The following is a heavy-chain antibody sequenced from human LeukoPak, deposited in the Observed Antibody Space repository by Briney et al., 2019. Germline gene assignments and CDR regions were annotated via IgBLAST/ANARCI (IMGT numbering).Heavy chain of an antibody. CDR3: ARSPPQNEGDWFDF. D-gene: IGHD1-1*01. CDR2: LNADTGNT. J-gene: IGHJ5*01. V-gene: IGHV1-8*01. CDR1: GNTFTNYD. Sequence: GASVKVSCTASGNTFTNYDINWVRQATGQGLEWMGWLNADTGNTGYAQKFQGRVSMTRNTFISIAYMELSSLSSEDTAVYYCARSPPQNEGDWFDFWGQGTLVTVAS.